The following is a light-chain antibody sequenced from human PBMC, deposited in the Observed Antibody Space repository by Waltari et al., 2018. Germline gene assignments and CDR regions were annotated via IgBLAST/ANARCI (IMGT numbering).Light chain of an antibody. V-gene: IGLV3-21*04. CDR2: YDN. J-gene: IGLJ2*01. CDR1: NIGSKS. CDR3: QLWDSSSDHVL. Sequence: SFVLTQPPSVSVAPGKTARITCGGNNIGSKSVHWYQQKPGQAPVLVIYYDNDRPSGIPERCSGSNSGNTATLPITRVEAGDEAAYYCQLWDSSSDHVLFGGGTKLTVL.